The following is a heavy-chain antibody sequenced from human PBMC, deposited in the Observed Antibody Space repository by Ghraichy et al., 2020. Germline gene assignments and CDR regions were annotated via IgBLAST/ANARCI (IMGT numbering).Heavy chain of an antibody. J-gene: IGHJ6*02. CDR1: GGSFSGYY. CDR3: ARKRGGDFWSGYHYYYYYGMDV. Sequence: SQNLSLTCAVYGGSFSGYYWNWIRQPPGKGLEWIGEINHSGSTNYNPSLKSRVTISVDTSKNQFSLKLSSVTAADTAVYYCARKRGGDFWSGYHYYYYYGMDVWGQGTTVTVSS. D-gene: IGHD3-3*01. CDR2: INHSGST. V-gene: IGHV4-34*01.